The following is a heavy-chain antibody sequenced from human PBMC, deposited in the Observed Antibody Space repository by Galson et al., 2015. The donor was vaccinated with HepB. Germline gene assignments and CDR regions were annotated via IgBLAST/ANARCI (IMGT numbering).Heavy chain of an antibody. V-gene: IGHV1-2*02. D-gene: IGHD3-22*01. CDR1: GYTFTGYY. J-gene: IGHJ4*02. CDR3: ARDGRYYYDSRGYTGGIDY. Sequence: SVKVSCKASGYTFTGYYMHWVRQAPGQGLEWMGWINPNSGGTNYAQKFQGRVTMTRDTSISTAYMELSRLRSDDTAVYYCARDGRYYYDSRGYTGGIDYWGQGTLVTVSS. CDR2: INPNSGGT.